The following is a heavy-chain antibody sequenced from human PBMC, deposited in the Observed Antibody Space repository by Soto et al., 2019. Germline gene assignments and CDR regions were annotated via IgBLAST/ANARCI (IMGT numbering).Heavy chain of an antibody. CDR2: ISSSGSTI. D-gene: IGHD6-13*01. V-gene: IGHV3-11*01. Sequence: GGSLRLSCAASGFTFSDYYMSWIRQAPGKGLEWVSYISSSGSTIYYADSVKGRFTISRDNAKNSLYLQMNSLRAEDTAVYYCARSRSSSWRTNAFDIWGQGTMVTVSS. CDR1: GFTFSDYY. J-gene: IGHJ3*02. CDR3: ARSRSSSWRTNAFDI.